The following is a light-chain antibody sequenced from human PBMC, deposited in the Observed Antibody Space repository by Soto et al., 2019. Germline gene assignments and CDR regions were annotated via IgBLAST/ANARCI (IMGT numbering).Light chain of an antibody. Sequence: QSVLTQPPSVSAAPGQKVIISCSGSSSNIGNNYVSWYQQLPGTAPKLLIYDNDKRPSGIPDRFSGSKSGTSATLAITGLQTGDEADYYCGTWDSSLSAGGVFGGGTKLTVL. J-gene: IGLJ2*01. V-gene: IGLV1-51*01. CDR3: GTWDSSLSAGGV. CDR1: SSNIGNNY. CDR2: DND.